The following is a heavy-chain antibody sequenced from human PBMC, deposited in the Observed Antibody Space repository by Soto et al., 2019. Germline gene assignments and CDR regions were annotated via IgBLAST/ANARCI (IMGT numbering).Heavy chain of an antibody. D-gene: IGHD4-17*01. V-gene: IGHV4-59*01. CDR3: ARLNYGDYVWFDP. Sequence: KPSETLSLTCTVSGGSISSYYWSWIRQPPGKGLEWIGYIYYSGSTNYNPSLKSRVTISVDTSKNQFSLKLSSVTAADTAVYYCARLNYGDYVWFDPWGQGTLVTVSS. CDR2: IYYSGST. CDR1: GGSISSYY. J-gene: IGHJ5*02.